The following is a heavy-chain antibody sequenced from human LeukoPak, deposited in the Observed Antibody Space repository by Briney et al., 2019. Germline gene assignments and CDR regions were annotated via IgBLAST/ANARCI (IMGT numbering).Heavy chain of an antibody. CDR2: INHSGST. CDR3: ARGATVTTWYYYYYMDV. J-gene: IGHJ6*03. Sequence: PSETLSLTCAVYGGSFSGYYWSWIRQPPGKGLEWIGEINHSGSTNYNPSLKSRVTISVDTSKNQFSLKLSSVTAADTAVYYCARGATVTTWYYYYYMDVWGKGTTVTISS. CDR1: GGSFSGYY. D-gene: IGHD4-17*01. V-gene: IGHV4-34*01.